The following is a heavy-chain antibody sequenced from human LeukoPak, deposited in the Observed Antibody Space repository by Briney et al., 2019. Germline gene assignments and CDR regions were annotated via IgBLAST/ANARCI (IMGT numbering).Heavy chain of an antibody. CDR2: IYYSGST. CDR3: ARDYHSGSLGYYYYGMDV. CDR1: GGAISNYY. J-gene: IGHJ6*02. V-gene: IGHV4-59*01. D-gene: IGHD1-26*01. Sequence: SETLSLTCTVSGGAISNYYWSWIRQPPGKGLEWIGYIYYSGSTNYNPSLKSRVTISVDTSKNQFSLKLSSVTAADTAVYYCARDYHSGSLGYYYYGMDVWGQGTTVTVSS.